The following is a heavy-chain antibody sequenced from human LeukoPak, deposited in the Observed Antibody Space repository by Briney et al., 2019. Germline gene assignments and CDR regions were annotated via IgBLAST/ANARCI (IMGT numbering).Heavy chain of an antibody. CDR3: AKEQDTAMAIDY. V-gene: IGHV3-30*02. D-gene: IGHD5-18*01. CDR1: GFTFSSYG. CDR2: IRYDGSNK. Sequence: PGGSLRLSCAASGFTFSSYGMHWVRQAPGKGLEWVAFIRYDGSNKYYADSVKGRFTISRDNSKNMLYLQMNSLRAEDTAVYYCAKEQDTAMAIDYWGQGTLVTVSS. J-gene: IGHJ4*02.